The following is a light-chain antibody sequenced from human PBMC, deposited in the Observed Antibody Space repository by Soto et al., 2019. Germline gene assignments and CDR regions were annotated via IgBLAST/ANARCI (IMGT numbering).Light chain of an antibody. Sequence: EIVVTQSPGTLSLSPGKRATLSCRASQSVSSTYSGWYQQKPGQAPRLLLSGASNRATGIPDRFSGSGAGTDFPLTLSKLLPEDFALYYCHQAGTLPYTFGPGTKVDV. CDR1: QSVSSTY. CDR2: GAS. V-gene: IGKV3-20*01. CDR3: HQAGTLPYT. J-gene: IGKJ3*01.